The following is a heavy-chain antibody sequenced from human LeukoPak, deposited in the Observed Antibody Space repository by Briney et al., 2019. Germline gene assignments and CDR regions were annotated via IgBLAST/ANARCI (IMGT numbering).Heavy chain of an antibody. CDR1: GFTFSSYG. J-gene: IGHJ3*02. CDR2: ISYDGGNK. Sequence: PGGSLRLSCAASGFTFSSYGMHWVRQAPGKGLEWVAVISYDGGNKYYADSVKGRFTISRDNSKNTLYLQMNSLRAEDTAVYYCAKPQYYYDSSGYYPGAFDIWGQGTMVTVSS. D-gene: IGHD3-22*01. V-gene: IGHV3-30*18. CDR3: AKPQYYYDSSGYYPGAFDI.